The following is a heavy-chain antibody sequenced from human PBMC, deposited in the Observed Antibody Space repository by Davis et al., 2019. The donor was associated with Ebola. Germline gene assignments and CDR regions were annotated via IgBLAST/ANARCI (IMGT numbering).Heavy chain of an antibody. D-gene: IGHD2-15*01. CDR1: GSSFSSYW. CDR2: INQDGSDQ. Sequence: GGSLRLSCAASGSSFSSYWLSWVRQAPGKGLEWVANINQDGSDQQYVGSVKGRFTISRDNAKNSLFLQMNSLRAEDTAVYYCAAADIVVVVDGTSYPHAFDTWGQGTVVTVSS. V-gene: IGHV3-7*01. CDR3: AAADIVVVVDGTSYPHAFDT. J-gene: IGHJ3*02.